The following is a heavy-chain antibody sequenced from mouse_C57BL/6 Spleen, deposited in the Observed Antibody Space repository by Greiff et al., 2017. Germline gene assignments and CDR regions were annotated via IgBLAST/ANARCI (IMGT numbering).Heavy chain of an antibody. CDR3: TGNYGSSYEYYFDY. Sequence: VQLQQSGAELVRPGASVTLSCKASGYTFTDYEMHWVKQTPVHGLEWIGAIDPETGGTAYNQKFKGKAILTADKSSSTAYMGLRSLTSEDSAVYYCTGNYGSSYEYYFDYWGQGTTLTVSS. CDR1: GYTFTDYE. CDR2: IDPETGGT. D-gene: IGHD1-1*01. V-gene: IGHV1-15*01. J-gene: IGHJ2*01.